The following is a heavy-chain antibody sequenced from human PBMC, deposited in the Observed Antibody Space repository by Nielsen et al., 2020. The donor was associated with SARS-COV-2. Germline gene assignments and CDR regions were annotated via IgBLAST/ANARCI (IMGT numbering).Heavy chain of an antibody. CDR3: AREWCSGGSCTYYFDY. CDR2: TYYRSKWYN. V-gene: IGHV6-1*01. Sequence: WIRQSPSRGLEWLGRTYYRSKWYNDYAVSVKSRITINPDTSKNQFSLQLNSVTPEDTAVYYCAREWCSGGSCTYYFDYWGQGTLVTVSS. D-gene: IGHD2-15*01. J-gene: IGHJ4*02.